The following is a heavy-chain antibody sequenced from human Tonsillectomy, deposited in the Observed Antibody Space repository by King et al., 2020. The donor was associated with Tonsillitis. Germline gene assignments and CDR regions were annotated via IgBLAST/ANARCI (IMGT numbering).Heavy chain of an antibody. CDR3: ARSLKGYGGSYNWFDP. CDR2: IYYSGNT. Sequence: QLQESGPGLVKPSETLSLTCSVSGGSISSTSYCWGWIRQPPGKGLEWIGSIYYSGNTYYNPSLKSRVTISVDTSKNQFSLKLSSVTAADTAVYYCARSLKGYGGSYNWFDPWGQGTLVTVSS. V-gene: IGHV4-39*01. CDR1: GGSISSTSYC. D-gene: IGHD4-23*01. J-gene: IGHJ5*02.